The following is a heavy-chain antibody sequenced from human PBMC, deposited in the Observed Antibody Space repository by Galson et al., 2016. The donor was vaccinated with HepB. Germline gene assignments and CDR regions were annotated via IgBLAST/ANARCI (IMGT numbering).Heavy chain of an antibody. J-gene: IGHJ4*02. D-gene: IGHD1-26*01. CDR1: GFTFNTYS. Sequence: SLRLSCAASGFTFNTYSMNWVRQAPGKGLEWVSHISSSSSTIKYADSVKGRFTISRDNAKNSLYLQMNSLRDEDTAVYYCARDPWVDDWGQGTLVTVSS. V-gene: IGHV3-48*02. CDR3: ARDPWVDD. CDR2: ISSSSSTI.